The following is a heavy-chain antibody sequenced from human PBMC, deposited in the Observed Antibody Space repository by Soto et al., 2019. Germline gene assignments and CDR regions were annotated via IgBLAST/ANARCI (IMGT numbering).Heavy chain of an antibody. Sequence: PSETLSLTCTVSGGSISSGGYYWSWIRQHPGKGLEWIGYIYYSGSTYYNPSLKSRVTISVDTSKNQFSLKLSSVTAADTAVYYCAREDYYYDSSGYWPKGFDIWGQGTMVNVSS. CDR3: AREDYYYDSSGYWPKGFDI. J-gene: IGHJ3*02. CDR1: GGSISSGGYY. V-gene: IGHV4-31*03. CDR2: IYYSGST. D-gene: IGHD3-22*01.